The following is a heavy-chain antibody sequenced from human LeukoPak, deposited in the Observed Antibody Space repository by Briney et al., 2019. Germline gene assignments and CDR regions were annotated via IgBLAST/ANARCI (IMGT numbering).Heavy chain of an antibody. Sequence: SETLSLTCTVSGGSFSSYYWSWIRQPPGKGLEWIGYIYYSGSTTYNPPLKSRITISVDTSKNRFSLKLSSVTAADTAVYYCARQSSFPYYFDYWGQGTLVTVSS. CDR2: IYYSGST. V-gene: IGHV4-59*08. J-gene: IGHJ4*02. CDR3: ARQSSFPYYFDY. D-gene: IGHD2-2*01. CDR1: GGSFSSYY.